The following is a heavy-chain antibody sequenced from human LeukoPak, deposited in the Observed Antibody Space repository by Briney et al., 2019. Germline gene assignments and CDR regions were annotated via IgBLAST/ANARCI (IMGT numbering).Heavy chain of an antibody. V-gene: IGHV1-18*01. CDR3: ARDPENYYDSSGYYSRGAFDI. CDR1: GYTFTDYG. Sequence: ASVKVSCKTSGYTFTDYGISWVRQAPGQGLEWMGWISAYNGNTNYAQKLQGRVTMTTDTSTSTAYMELRSLRSDDTAVYYCARDPENYYDSSGYYSRGAFDIWGQGTMVTVSS. CDR2: ISAYNGNT. D-gene: IGHD3-22*01. J-gene: IGHJ3*02.